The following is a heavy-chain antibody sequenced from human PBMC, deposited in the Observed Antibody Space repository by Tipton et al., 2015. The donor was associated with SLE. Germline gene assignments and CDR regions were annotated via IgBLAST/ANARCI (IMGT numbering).Heavy chain of an antibody. CDR3: ARAEGYCGSKTNCYERRWIDP. CDR1: GGSFSDCY. D-gene: IGHD2-2*01. J-gene: IGHJ5*02. V-gene: IGHV4-34*01. Sequence: TLSLTCDVYGGSFSDCYWGWIRQPPGKGLGWIGEINDSGTTHYNPSLKSRVTISIDTSENQFPLKLTSMTAADTAVYYCARAEGYCGSKTNCYERRWIDPWGQGTLVTVSS. CDR2: INDSGTT.